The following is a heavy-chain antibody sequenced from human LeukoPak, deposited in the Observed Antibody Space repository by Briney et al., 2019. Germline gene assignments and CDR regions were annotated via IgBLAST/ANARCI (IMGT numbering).Heavy chain of an antibody. CDR3: GGSGSYYTPSYY. V-gene: IGHV3-53*01. J-gene: IGHJ4*02. D-gene: IGHD3-10*01. Sequence: GGSLRLSCATSDFPVSDNYMSWVRQAPGRGLEWVSVISNDGVTDYADSVKGRFTISRDDSNDTVFLQMSSLRPEVTAVYYCGGSGSYYTPSYYWGQGTLVTVSS. CDR1: DFPVSDNY. CDR2: ISNDGVT.